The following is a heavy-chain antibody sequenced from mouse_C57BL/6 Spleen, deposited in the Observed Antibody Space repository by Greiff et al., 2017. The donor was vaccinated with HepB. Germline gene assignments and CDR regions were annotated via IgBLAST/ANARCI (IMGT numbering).Heavy chain of an antibody. Sequence: QVQLQQPGAELVKPGASVKLSCKASGYTFTSYWMHWVKQRPGQGLEWIGMIHPNSGSTNYNEKFKSKATLTVDKSSSTAYMQLSSLTSEDSAVYYCARPGYYGSSFPYFDYWGQGTTLTVSS. CDR3: ARPGYYGSSFPYFDY. D-gene: IGHD1-1*01. CDR1: GYTFTSYW. CDR2: IHPNSGST. J-gene: IGHJ2*01. V-gene: IGHV1-64*01.